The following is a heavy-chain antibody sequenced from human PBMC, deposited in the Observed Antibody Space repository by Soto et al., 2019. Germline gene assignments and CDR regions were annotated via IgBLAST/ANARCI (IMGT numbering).Heavy chain of an antibody. Sequence: GSLRLSCAASGFTFSGSAMHWVRQASGKGLEWVGRIRSKANSYATAYAASVKGRFTISRDDSKNTAYLQMNSLKTEDTAVYYCTRQRTGYPNWFDPWGQGTLVTVSS. CDR3: TRQRTGYPNWFDP. J-gene: IGHJ5*02. D-gene: IGHD3-9*01. CDR1: GFTFSGSA. CDR2: IRSKANSYAT. V-gene: IGHV3-73*01.